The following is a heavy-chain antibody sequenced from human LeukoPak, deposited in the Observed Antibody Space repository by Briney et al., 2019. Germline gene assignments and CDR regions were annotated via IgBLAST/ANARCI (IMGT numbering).Heavy chain of an antibody. D-gene: IGHD2-15*01. CDR1: IGSISSYY. V-gene: IGHV4-59*01. Sequence: RTSETLSLTCSVSIGSISSYYWSWIRQPPGKGLEWIGYIHYSGSTNYNPSLKSRVTISADTSKNQFSLRLSSVTTADTAVYYCATTVLLPWYAFDIWGQGTMVTVSS. J-gene: IGHJ3*02. CDR2: IHYSGST. CDR3: ATTVLLPWYAFDI.